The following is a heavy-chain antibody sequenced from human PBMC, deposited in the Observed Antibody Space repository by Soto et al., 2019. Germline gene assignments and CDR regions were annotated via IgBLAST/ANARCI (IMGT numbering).Heavy chain of an antibody. D-gene: IGHD5-12*01. CDR2: TSGSGGST. Sequence: GGSLRLSCAASGFTFSSYAMSWVRQAPGKGLEWVSATSGSGGSTYSADSVKGRFTITRDNSKNTRYLQMNSLRAEATAVYYCEKEMEVAKFWNWFDPWGQGTLVTVSS. CDR3: EKEMEVAKFWNWFDP. J-gene: IGHJ5*02. V-gene: IGHV3-23*01. CDR1: GFTFSSYA.